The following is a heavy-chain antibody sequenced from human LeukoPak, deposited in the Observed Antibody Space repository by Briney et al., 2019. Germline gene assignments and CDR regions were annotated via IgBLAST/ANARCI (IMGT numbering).Heavy chain of an antibody. D-gene: IGHD3-9*01. V-gene: IGHV3-21*01. CDR3: AKWLRYFDWLSSPDAFDI. J-gene: IGHJ3*02. CDR1: GFTFSSYS. Sequence: GGPLRLSCAASGFTFSSYSMNWVRQAPGKGLEWVSSISSSSSYIYYADSVKGRFTISRDNAKNSLYLQMNSLRAEDTAVYYCAKWLRYFDWLSSPDAFDIWGQGTMVTVSS. CDR2: ISSSSSYI.